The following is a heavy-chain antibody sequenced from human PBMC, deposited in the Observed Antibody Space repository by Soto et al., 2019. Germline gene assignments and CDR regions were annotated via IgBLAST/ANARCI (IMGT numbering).Heavy chain of an antibody. CDR1: GGTFNKYA. J-gene: IGHJ4*02. Sequence: QVQLVQSGAEVKKPGSAVKISCKDSGGTFNKYAMNWVRQAPGQGLEWMGGIIPIFDKPNYAQTFQGRLTITVDYVTTAVYLDLCSLISEDTAVYNWAISIWSGGVVGVFDYWGQGTQVTVSS. V-gene: IGHV1-69*01. CDR3: AISIWSGGVVGVFDY. CDR2: IIPIFDKP. D-gene: IGHD3-16*02.